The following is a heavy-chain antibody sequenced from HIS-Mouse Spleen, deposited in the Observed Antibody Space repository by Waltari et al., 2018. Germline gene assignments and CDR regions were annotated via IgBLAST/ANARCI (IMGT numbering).Heavy chain of an antibody. V-gene: IGHV1-2*02. Sequence: QVQLVQSGAEVKKPGASVKVFCKAFGNTFTGYYMHWLRQHPGQGLEWMGWINPNSGGTNYAQKFQGRVTMTRDTSISTAYMELSRLRSDDTAVYYCARVAGDSDWGDYWGQGTLVTVSS. D-gene: IGHD3-16*01. CDR3: ARVAGDSDWGDY. CDR1: GNTFTGYY. J-gene: IGHJ4*02. CDR2: INPNSGGT.